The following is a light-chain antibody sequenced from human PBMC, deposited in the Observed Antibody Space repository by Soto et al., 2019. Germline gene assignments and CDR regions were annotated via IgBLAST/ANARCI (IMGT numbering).Light chain of an antibody. J-gene: IGLJ1*01. CDR3: QSYASLNLV. Sequence: NFMLTQRHSVSESPWKTVTLSCTGSSGSIASNYVQWYQQRPGSAPTVVIYADDQRPSGVPDRFSGSIDRSSNSASLTISGLKTEDEADYYCQSYASLNLVFGTGTRSPS. V-gene: IGLV6-57*02. CDR1: SGSIASNY. CDR2: ADD.